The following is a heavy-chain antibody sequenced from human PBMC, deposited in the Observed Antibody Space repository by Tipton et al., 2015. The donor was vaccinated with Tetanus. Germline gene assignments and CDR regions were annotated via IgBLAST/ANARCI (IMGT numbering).Heavy chain of an antibody. CDR3: AREADCSGGICFSGDFDN. D-gene: IGHD2-15*01. Sequence: SLRLSCAASGFIFSSYGIHWVRQAPGKGLEWLAVSWYDGTDKYYADSVKGRFTLSRDSSKNTLYLQMNSLRAEDTALYYCAREADCSGGICFSGDFDNWGQGTQVTVSS. J-gene: IGHJ4*02. CDR1: GFIFSSYG. V-gene: IGHV3-33*01. CDR2: SWYDGTDK.